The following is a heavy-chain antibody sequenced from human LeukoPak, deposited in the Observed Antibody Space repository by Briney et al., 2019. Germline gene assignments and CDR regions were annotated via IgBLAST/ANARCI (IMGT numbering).Heavy chain of an antibody. Sequence: SETLSLTCAVYGGSFRGYYSSLVRQPPGKGLEWIGEINHSGSTNYNPSLKSRVTISLDTSMKQFSLKLNYATAADTAVYYCASTERCSTTCPLDYWGQGTLVTVS. V-gene: IGHV4-34*01. CDR1: GGSFRGYY. D-gene: IGHD2-2*01. CDR3: ASTERCSTTCPLDY. J-gene: IGHJ4*02. CDR2: INHSGST.